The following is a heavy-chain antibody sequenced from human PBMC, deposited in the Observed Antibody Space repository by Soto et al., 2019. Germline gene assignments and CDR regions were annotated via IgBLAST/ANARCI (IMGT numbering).Heavy chain of an antibody. CDR1: GFSLSTSGVG. CDR2: IYWDDDK. D-gene: IGHD3-22*01. Sequence: QITLKESGPTLVKPTQPLTLTCTFSGFSLSTSGVGVGWIRQPPGKALEWLALIYWDDDKRYSPSLKSRLTIXKXTXXNQVVLTMTNMDPVDTATYYCAHINSSGYYNWFDPWGQGTLVTVSS. J-gene: IGHJ5*02. CDR3: AHINSSGYYNWFDP. V-gene: IGHV2-5*02.